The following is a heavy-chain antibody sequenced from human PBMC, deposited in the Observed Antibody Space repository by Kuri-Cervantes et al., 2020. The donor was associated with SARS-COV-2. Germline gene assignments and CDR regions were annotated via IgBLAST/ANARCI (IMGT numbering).Heavy chain of an antibody. J-gene: IGHJ6*03. Sequence: GSLRLSCTVSDGSITNYYWSWIRQPAGKGLEWIGRLYTSGSTKYNPSLKSRVTMSVDTPKNQFSLKLSSVTAADTAVYYCARDADGGNGEDYYYYYMDVWGKGTTVTVSS. CDR2: LYTSGST. CDR1: DGSITNYY. CDR3: ARDADGGNGEDYYYYYMDV. D-gene: IGHD4-23*01. V-gene: IGHV4-4*07.